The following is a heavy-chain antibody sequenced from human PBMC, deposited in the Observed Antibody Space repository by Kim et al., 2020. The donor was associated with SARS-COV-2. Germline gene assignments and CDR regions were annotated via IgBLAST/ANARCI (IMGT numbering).Heavy chain of an antibody. D-gene: IGHD3-22*01. CDR1: GYTFTSYY. V-gene: IGHV1-46*01. Sequence: ASVKVSCKASGYTFTSYYMHWVRQAPGQGLEWMGIINPSGGSTTYAQKFQGRVTMTRDTSTSTVYMEVSSLRSEDTAVYYCARDGYYDSSGYRPPGDYGMDVWGQGTTVTVSS. CDR2: INPSGGST. J-gene: IGHJ6*02. CDR3: ARDGYYDSSGYRPPGDYGMDV.